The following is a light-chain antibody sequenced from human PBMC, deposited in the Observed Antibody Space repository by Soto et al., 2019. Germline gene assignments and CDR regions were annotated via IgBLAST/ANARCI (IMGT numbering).Light chain of an antibody. CDR3: THALHTSIT. CDR1: QSLLHNNGKNY. V-gene: IGKV2-28*01. CDR2: LGS. Sequence: DIVMTQSPLSLPVTPGEPASISCRSSQSLLHNNGKNYMDWYVQKPGQSPQLLIYLGSNRASGVPDRFSGGGSGTDITLKISRVEVEDVGVYYCTHALHTSITFGQGTRLDSK. J-gene: IGKJ5*01.